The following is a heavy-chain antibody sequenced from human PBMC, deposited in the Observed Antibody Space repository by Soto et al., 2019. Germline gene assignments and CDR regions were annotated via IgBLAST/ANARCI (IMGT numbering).Heavy chain of an antibody. Sequence: ASVKVSCKASGYTFTSYGISWVRQAPGQGLEWMGWISAYNGNTNYAQKLQGRVTMTADTSTSTAYMELRSLRSDDTAVYYCAREGLGYCSSTSCPWAWFDPWGQGTLVTVS. J-gene: IGHJ5*02. V-gene: IGHV1-18*01. CDR3: AREGLGYCSSTSCPWAWFDP. CDR1: GYTFTSYG. CDR2: ISAYNGNT. D-gene: IGHD2-2*01.